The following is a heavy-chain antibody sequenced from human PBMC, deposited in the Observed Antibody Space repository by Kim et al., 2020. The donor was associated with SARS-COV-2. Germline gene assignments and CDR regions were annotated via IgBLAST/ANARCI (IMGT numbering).Heavy chain of an antibody. D-gene: IGHD1-20*01. CDR2: IYYSGST. Sequence: SETLSLTCTVSGGSISSYYWSWIRQPPEKGLEWIGYIYYSGSTNYNPSLKSRVTISVDTSKNQFSLKLSSVTAADTAVYYCARRTYNWNAWWFDPWGQGTLVTVSS. J-gene: IGHJ5*02. V-gene: IGHV4-59*13. CDR1: GGSISSYY. CDR3: ARRTYNWNAWWFDP.